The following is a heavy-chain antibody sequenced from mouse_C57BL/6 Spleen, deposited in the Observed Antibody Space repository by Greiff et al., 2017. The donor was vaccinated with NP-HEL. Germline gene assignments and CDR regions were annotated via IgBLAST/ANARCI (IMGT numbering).Heavy chain of an antibody. V-gene: IGHV1-82*01. CDR3: ARSDWDVRFAY. Sequence: QVQLQQPGPELVKPGASVKISCKASGYAFSSSWMNWVKQRPGKGLEWIGRIYPGDGDTNYNGKFKGKATLTADKSSSTAYMQLSSLTSEDSAVYFCARSDWDVRFAYWGQGTLVTVSA. CDR2: IYPGDGDT. CDR1: GYAFSSSW. J-gene: IGHJ3*01. D-gene: IGHD4-1*01.